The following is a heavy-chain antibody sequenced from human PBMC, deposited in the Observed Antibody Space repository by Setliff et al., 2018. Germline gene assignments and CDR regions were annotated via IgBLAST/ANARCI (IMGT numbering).Heavy chain of an antibody. CDR2: NAGNGNT. V-gene: IGHV1-3*01. D-gene: IGHD2-2*01. J-gene: IGHJ3*02. CDR3: AREVLPLVREEAFYI. CDR1: GYNFAKYA. Sequence: ASVKVSCKASGYNFAKYALHWVRQAPGQRLEWMGFNAGNGNTKCSQNFQGRVTITRDTSASTAYVELSSLRSEDTAVYYCAREVLPLVREEAFYIWGQGTMVTVSS.